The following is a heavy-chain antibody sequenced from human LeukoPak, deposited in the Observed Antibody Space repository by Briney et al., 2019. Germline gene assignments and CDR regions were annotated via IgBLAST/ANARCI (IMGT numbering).Heavy chain of an antibody. CDR2: IYYSGGT. V-gene: IGHV4-30-4*07. J-gene: IGHJ3*02. CDR1: GGSISSLGYS. Sequence: SETLSLTCTVSGGSISSLGYSWSWIRQSPGKGLEWIGYIYYSGGTSYNPSLKSRITMSVDTSKKQPSLKLSSVTAADTAVYYCARGAFDIWGQGTMVTVSS. CDR3: ARGAFDI.